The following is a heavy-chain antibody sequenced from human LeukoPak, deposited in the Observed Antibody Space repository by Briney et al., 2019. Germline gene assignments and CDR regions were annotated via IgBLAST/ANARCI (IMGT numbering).Heavy chain of an antibody. V-gene: IGHV3-30*02. Sequence: GGSLRLSCAASGFTFRSYGMHWVRQAPGKGLEWVAFIRYDGGNIYYADSVKGRFTNSRDNSKNTLYLQMNSLRPEDTAVYYCAKASNSPGSYYFYLDVWGKGTTVNGSS. D-gene: IGHD1-1*01. J-gene: IGHJ6*03. CDR1: GFTFRSYG. CDR2: IRYDGGNI. CDR3: AKASNSPGSYYFYLDV.